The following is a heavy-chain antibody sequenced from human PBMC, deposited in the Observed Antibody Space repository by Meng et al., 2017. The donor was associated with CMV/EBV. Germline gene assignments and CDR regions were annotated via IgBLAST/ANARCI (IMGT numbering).Heavy chain of an antibody. CDR3: ARQGLGENLMEWLFTDRTRYYYYGMDV. J-gene: IGHJ6*02. CDR2: IIPIFGTA. D-gene: IGHD3-3*01. Sequence: SVKVSCKASGGTLSSYAISWVRQAPGQGLEWMGGIIPIFGTANYAQKFQGRVTITTDESTSTAYMELSSLRSEDTAVYYCARQGLGENLMEWLFTDRTRYYYYGMDVWGQGTTVTVSS. V-gene: IGHV1-69*05. CDR1: GGTLSSYA.